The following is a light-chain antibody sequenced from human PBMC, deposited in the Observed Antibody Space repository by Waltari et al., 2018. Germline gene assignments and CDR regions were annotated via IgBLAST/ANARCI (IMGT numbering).Light chain of an antibody. Sequence: QSALTQPASVSGSPGQSITIPCTGTSSDVGGYNYVSGYQQHPGKAPKLRIYDVSNRPSGVSNRFSGSKAGNTASLTISGLQAEDEADYYCSSYTSSSTPVFGGGTKLTVL. V-gene: IGLV2-14*03. CDR1: SSDVGGYNY. CDR3: SSYTSSSTPV. CDR2: DVS. J-gene: IGLJ2*01.